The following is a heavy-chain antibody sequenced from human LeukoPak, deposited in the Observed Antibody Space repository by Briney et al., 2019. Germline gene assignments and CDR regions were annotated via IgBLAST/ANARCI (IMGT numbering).Heavy chain of an antibody. V-gene: IGHV4-59*02. D-gene: IGHD7-27*01. J-gene: IGHJ4*01. CDR1: GGSVSDYY. CDR3: ASRKLGNDY. Sequence: SETLSLTCTVSGGSVSDYYWSWIRQSPGKGLEWIGYIYYTGSSSYNPSLRSRVTISADTSKNQFCLKLSSVTAADTAVYYCASRKLGNDYWGQGTLVTVSS. CDR2: IYYTGSS.